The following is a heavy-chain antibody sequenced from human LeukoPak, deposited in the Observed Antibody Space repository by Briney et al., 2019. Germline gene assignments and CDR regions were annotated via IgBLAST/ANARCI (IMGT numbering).Heavy chain of an antibody. Sequence: GGSLRLSCAASGFTFSSYAMTWVRQAPGKWLEWVSTISASGGTTYYADSVKGRSTISRDNSKNTSYLQMNSLSAEDTAIYYCAKRPDYISSSVHFDYWGQGTLVTVSS. J-gene: IGHJ4*02. CDR1: GFTFSSYA. D-gene: IGHD6-6*01. V-gene: IGHV3-23*01. CDR3: AKRPDYISSSVHFDY. CDR2: ISASGGTT.